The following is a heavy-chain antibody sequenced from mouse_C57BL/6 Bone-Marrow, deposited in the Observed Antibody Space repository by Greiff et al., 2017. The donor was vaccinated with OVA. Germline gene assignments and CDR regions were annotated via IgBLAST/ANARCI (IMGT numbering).Heavy chain of an antibody. D-gene: IGHD1-1*01. V-gene: IGHV1-55*01. CDR2: IYPGSGST. Sequence: QVQLQQPGAELVKPGASVKMSCKASGYTFTSYWITWVKQRPGQGLEWIGDIYPGSGSTNYNEKFKSKATLTVDTSSSTAYMQLSSLTSEDSAVYYCEKEDMTYYYGSSYLPFDYWGQGTTLTVSS. CDR1: GYTFTSYW. CDR3: EKEDMTYYYGSSYLPFDY. J-gene: IGHJ2*01.